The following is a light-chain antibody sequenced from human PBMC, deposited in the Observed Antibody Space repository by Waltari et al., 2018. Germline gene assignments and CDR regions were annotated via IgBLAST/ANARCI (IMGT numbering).Light chain of an antibody. CDR1: QSISSY. CDR2: AAS. CDR3: QQSDSTPRT. J-gene: IGKJ2*01. Sequence: DIQMTQSPSSLSASVGDRVTITCRASQSISSYLDWYQQKPGKAPKLLSYAASSLQSGVPSRFSSSGSGTDFTLTISSLQPEDFAAYYCQQSDSTPRTVCQGTKLEIK. V-gene: IGKV1-39*01.